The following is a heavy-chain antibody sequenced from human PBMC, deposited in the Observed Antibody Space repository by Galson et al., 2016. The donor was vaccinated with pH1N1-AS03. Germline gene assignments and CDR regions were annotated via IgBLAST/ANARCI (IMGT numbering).Heavy chain of an antibody. V-gene: IGHV3-23*01. D-gene: IGHD3-22*01. CDR1: GFTFKNYA. CDR2: LSGSGTPT. J-gene: IGHJ4*02. Sequence: CAAPGFTFKNYAMTWVRQAPGKGLEWVSGLSGSGTPTFYADSVKGRFTISRDNSKNTLCLQMNSLRAEDTAVYYCAKAKSTSTNEVVSPFDYWGQGTLVTVSS. CDR3: AKAKSTSTNEVVSPFDY.